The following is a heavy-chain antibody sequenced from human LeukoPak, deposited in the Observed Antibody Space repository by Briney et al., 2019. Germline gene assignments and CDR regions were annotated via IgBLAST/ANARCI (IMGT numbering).Heavy chain of an antibody. CDR1: GGSISDYY. D-gene: IGHD3-16*01. Sequence: PSETLSLTCAVSGGSISDYYWSWIRQPPGKGLEWIGYMFDNGSTNYNPSLKSRVTISVDTSKNQFSLKLSSVTAADTAIYYCARVGQTIILTSAGVDNWFDPWGQGTLVT. CDR3: ARVGQTIILTSAGVDNWFDP. V-gene: IGHV4-59*01. J-gene: IGHJ5*02. CDR2: MFDNGST.